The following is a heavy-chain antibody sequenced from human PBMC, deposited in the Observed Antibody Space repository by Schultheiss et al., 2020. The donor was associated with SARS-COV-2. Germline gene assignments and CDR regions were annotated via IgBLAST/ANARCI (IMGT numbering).Heavy chain of an antibody. Sequence: SETLSLTCAVSGYSISSSNWWSWVRQPPGKGLEWIGYVSYSGSTNYNPSLKSRVTMSVDTSKNQFSLKLSSVTAADTAVYYCASSSLPDAFDIWGQGTMVTVSS. J-gene: IGHJ3*02. V-gene: IGHV4-28*01. CDR1: GYSISSSNW. CDR3: ASSSLPDAFDI. D-gene: IGHD2/OR15-2a*01. CDR2: VSYSGST.